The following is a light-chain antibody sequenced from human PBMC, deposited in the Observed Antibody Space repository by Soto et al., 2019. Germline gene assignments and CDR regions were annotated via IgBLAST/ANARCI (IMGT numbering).Light chain of an antibody. CDR3: TSYSSSSTLL. CDR2: DVS. V-gene: IGLV2-14*01. J-gene: IGLJ2*01. CDR1: SSDVGGYNY. Sequence: QSALTQPASVCGSPGQSITISGTGTSSDVGGYNYVSWYQQHPGKAPKLMIYDVSNRPSGVSNRFSGSKSGNTASLTISGLQAEDEADYYCTSYSSSSTLLFGGGTKLTVL.